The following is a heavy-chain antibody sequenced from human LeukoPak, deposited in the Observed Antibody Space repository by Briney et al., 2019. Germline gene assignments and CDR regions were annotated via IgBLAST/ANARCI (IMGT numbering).Heavy chain of an antibody. CDR1: GGTFSSYA. V-gene: IGHV1-69*13. D-gene: IGHD2/OR15-2a*01. CDR2: IIPIFGTA. CDR3: ARTFYDTLDSDAFDF. Sequence: SVKVSCKASGGTFSSYAISWVRQAPGQGLEWMGGIIPIFGTANYAQKFQGRVTITADESTSTAYMELSSLRSEDTAVYYCARTFYDTLDSDAFDFWGQGTMVIVSS. J-gene: IGHJ3*01.